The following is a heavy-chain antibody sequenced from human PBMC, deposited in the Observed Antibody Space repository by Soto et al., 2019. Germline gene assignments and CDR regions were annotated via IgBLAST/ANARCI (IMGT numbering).Heavy chain of an antibody. CDR3: ARVDDFWSGYYTRYYYYGMDV. CDR2: INHSGST. J-gene: IGHJ6*02. V-gene: IGHV4-39*07. D-gene: IGHD3-3*01. CDR1: GGSLSSGTYY. Sequence: SETLSLTCSVSGGSLSSGTYYWGWIRQPPGKGLEWIGDINHSGSTNYNPSLKSRVTISVDTSKNQFSLKLSSVTAADTAVYYCARVDDFWSGYYTRYYYYGMDVWGQGTTVTVSS.